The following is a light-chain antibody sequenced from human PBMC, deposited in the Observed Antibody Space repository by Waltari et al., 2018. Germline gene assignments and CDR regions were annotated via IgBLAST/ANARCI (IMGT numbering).Light chain of an antibody. J-gene: IGLJ2*01. CDR3: CSYAGSAISV. Sequence: QSALTQTATVSGSPGQSITISCTGTSSDVGTYNLVSWYQQHPGQAPTLIIYDVNKRPSGVSNRFSGSKSGNTASLTISGLQAADEADYYCCSYAGSAISVFGGGTKLTVL. CDR2: DVN. CDR1: SSDVGTYNL. V-gene: IGLV2-23*02.